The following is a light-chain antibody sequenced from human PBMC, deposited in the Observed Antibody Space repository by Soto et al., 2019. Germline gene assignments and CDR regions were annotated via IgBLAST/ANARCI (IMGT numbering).Light chain of an antibody. J-gene: IGLJ2*01. CDR3: QVWDSSSDHSVV. CDR1: NIGSKS. V-gene: IGLV3-21*04. CDR2: YDS. Sequence: SYELTQPPSVSVAPGKTARITCGGNNIGSKSVHWYQQKPGQAPVLVIYYDSDRPSGIPERFSGSNSGNTATLTISRVEAGDEAYYYCQVWDSSSDHSVVFGGGTKVTVL.